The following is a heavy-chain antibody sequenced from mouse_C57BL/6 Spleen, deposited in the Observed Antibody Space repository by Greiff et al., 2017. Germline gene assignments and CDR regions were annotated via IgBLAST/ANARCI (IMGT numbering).Heavy chain of an antibody. CDR3: ARRGTWFAY. CDR1: GFTFSDSG. CDR2: ISSGSSTI. J-gene: IGHJ3*01. Sequence: EVHLVESGGGLVKPGGSLKLSCAASGFTFSDSGMHWVRQAPEKGLEWVAYISSGSSTIYYADTVKGRFTISRDNAQNTLFLQMTRLRSEETAMYYCARRGTWFAYWGQGTLVTVSA. V-gene: IGHV5-17*01.